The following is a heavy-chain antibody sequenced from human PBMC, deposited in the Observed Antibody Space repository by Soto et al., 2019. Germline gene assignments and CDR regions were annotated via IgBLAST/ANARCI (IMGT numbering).Heavy chain of an antibody. CDR2: IIPIFGTA. V-gene: IGHV1-69*06. CDR3: ARDQTYGGSQGDYYYGMDV. Sequence: SVKVSCKASGGTFSSYAISWVRRSPGQGLEWMGGIIPIFGTANYAQKFQGRVTITADKSTSTAYMELSSLRSEDMAVYYCARDQTYGGSQGDYYYGMDVWGQGTTVTVSS. D-gene: IGHD2-15*01. CDR1: GGTFSSYA. J-gene: IGHJ6*02.